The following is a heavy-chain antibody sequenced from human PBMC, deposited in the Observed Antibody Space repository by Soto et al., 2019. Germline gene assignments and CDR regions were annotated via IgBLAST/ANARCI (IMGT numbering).Heavy chain of an antibody. CDR2: ISSTTNYI. CDR1: GFTFTRYS. CDR3: ARESEDLTSNFDY. Sequence: WWSLRLSCAASGFTFTRYSMNWVRQAPGKGLEWVSSISSTTNYIYYADSMKGRFTVSRDNAKNSVYLEMNSLSAEDTAVYYCARESEDLTSNFDYWGQGTLVTVT. J-gene: IGHJ4*02. V-gene: IGHV3-21*01.